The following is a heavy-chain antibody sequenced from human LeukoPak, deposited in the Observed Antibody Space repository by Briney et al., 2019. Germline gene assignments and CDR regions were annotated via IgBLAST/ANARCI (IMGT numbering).Heavy chain of an antibody. D-gene: IGHD3-9*01. Sequence: GGSLRLSCAVSGFTFSTYAMSWVRQAPGKGLEWVSLISGSGGSTYYADSVKGRFTISRDNFKNSLYLQMNSLRAEDTAVYYCAKANYDILAGYGEFDYWGQGTLVTVSS. CDR1: GFTFSTYA. J-gene: IGHJ4*02. CDR2: ISGSGGST. V-gene: IGHV3-23*01. CDR3: AKANYDILAGYGEFDY.